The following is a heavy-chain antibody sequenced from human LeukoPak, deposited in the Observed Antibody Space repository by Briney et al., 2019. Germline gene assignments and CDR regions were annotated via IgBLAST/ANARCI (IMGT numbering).Heavy chain of an antibody. CDR1: GGTFSSYA. J-gene: IGHJ4*02. Sequence: SVKVSCKASGGTFSSYAISWVRQAPGQGLEWVGGIIPIFGTANYAQKFQGRVTITADESTSTAYMELSSLRSEDTAVYYCAREEVRGVRNFDYWGQGTLVTVSS. CDR2: IIPIFGTA. V-gene: IGHV1-69*01. D-gene: IGHD3-10*01. CDR3: AREEVRGVRNFDY.